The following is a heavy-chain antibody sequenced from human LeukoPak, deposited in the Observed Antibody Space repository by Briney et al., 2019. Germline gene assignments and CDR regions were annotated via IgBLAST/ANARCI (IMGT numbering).Heavy chain of an antibody. J-gene: IGHJ4*02. CDR3: VYYDSSGYYYGRLRY. CDR1: GFTVSSNY. D-gene: IGHD3-22*01. CDR2: IGADGANT. Sequence: GVSLRLSCAASGFTVSSNYMSWVRQAPGKGLEWVSAIGADGANTYYADSVKGRFTIFRDNSKSTVYLQLNSLRAKDTAVYYCVYYDSSGYYYGRLRYWGQGTLVTVSS. V-gene: IGHV3-23*01.